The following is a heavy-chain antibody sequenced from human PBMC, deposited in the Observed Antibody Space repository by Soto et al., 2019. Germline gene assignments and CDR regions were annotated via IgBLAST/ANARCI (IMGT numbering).Heavy chain of an antibody. CDR3: ARVADFTYSSNCNGRAAFDM. CDR2: ITRDGSTI. CDR1: GFTLSSHW. D-gene: IGHD6-13*01. J-gene: IGHJ3*02. V-gene: IGHV3-74*01. Sequence: EVQLVESGGGFAQPGGSLRLSCAASGFTLSSHWMHWVRQAPGKGLVWVSRITRDGSTINYDDSVRGRYTISRHNAKNTLSLPMNSLRAEDTAVYYGARVADFTYSSNCNGRAAFDMWGQGTMVTVSS.